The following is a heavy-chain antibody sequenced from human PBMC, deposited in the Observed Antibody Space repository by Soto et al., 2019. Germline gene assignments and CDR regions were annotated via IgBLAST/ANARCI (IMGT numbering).Heavy chain of an antibody. CDR1: GFSFNIYG. D-gene: IGHD1-1*01. CDR2: IWDDGSEQ. CDR3: ARSSYCTTTNCHFPDV. J-gene: IGHJ6*04. V-gene: IGHV3-33*01. Sequence: QVQLVESGGSVVQPGRSLRLSCAASGFSFNIYGMQWVRQAPGKGLEWVAVIWDDGSEQYYADSVKGRFTISRDNSKHTLYLQLNSLRAEDTAVYYCARSSYCTTTNCHFPDVWGKGTTVTVSS.